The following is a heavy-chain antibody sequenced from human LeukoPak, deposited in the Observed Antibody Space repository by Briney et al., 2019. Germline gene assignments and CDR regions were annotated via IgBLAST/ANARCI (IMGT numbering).Heavy chain of an antibody. CDR3: ARTTYYPDSSALDY. Sequence: SETLSLTCTVSGGSISSYYWSWIRKPPGKGLEWIGYIYYTGSTNYNPALKSRVTISVDTSKNQFSLKVSSVTAADTAVYYCARTTYYPDSSALDYWGQGTLVTVSS. CDR2: IYYTGST. J-gene: IGHJ4*02. V-gene: IGHV4-59*12. D-gene: IGHD3-22*01. CDR1: GGSISSYY.